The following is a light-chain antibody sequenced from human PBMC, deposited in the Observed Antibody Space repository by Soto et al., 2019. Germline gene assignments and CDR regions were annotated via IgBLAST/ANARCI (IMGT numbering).Light chain of an antibody. J-gene: IGKJ4*01. CDR1: QSVGTY. Sequence: TQSPATLSVSPGERATLSCRASQSVGTYLAWYQQKPGQAPRLLIYGASSRATGIPDRFSGSGSGTDFTLTISRLEPEDFAVYSCQQYVSIPLTFGGGTKVDNK. CDR3: QQYVSIPLT. V-gene: IGKV3-20*01. CDR2: GAS.